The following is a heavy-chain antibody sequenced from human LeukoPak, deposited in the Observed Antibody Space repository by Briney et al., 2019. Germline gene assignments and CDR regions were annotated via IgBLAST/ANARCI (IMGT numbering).Heavy chain of an antibody. J-gene: IGHJ4*02. V-gene: IGHV3-48*03. CDR1: GFTFSSYE. CDR2: ISSRGSTI. CDR3: ARVSYGDYVTYFDY. D-gene: IGHD4-17*01. Sequence: PGGSLRLSCAASGFTFSSYEMNWVRQAPGKGLEWVSYISSRGSTIYYADSVKGRFTISRDNAKNSLYLQMNSLRAEDTAVYYCARVSYGDYVTYFDYWGQGTLVTVSS.